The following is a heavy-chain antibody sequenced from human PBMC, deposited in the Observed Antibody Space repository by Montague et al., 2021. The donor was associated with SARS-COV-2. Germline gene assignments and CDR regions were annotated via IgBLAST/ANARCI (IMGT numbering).Heavy chain of an antibody. CDR2: IDWDDDK. D-gene: IGHD5-18*01. J-gene: IGHJ5*02. Sequence: PALVKPTQTLTLTCTFSGFSPSTSGMCVSWIRQPPGKALEWLARIDWDDDKYYSTSLKTRLIISKDTSKNQVVLTMTNMDPVDTATYYCALETPMVTFLAWGQGTLVTVSS. CDR1: GFSPSTSGMC. CDR3: ALETPMVTFLA. V-gene: IGHV2-70*11.